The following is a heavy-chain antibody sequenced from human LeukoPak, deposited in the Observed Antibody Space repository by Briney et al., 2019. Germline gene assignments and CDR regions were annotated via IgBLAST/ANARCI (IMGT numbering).Heavy chain of an antibody. V-gene: IGHV4-59*08. CDR1: GGSISRYY. CDR3: AKYTGTYFDY. D-gene: IGHD7-27*01. Sequence: PPETLSLTCTVSGGSISRYYWSWIRQPPGKGLEWIGYVYYSASTNYNPSLKSRVTISVDTSNNQFSLKLSSVTAADTAVYYCAKYTGTYFDYWGQGTLVTVSS. CDR2: VYYSAST. J-gene: IGHJ4*02.